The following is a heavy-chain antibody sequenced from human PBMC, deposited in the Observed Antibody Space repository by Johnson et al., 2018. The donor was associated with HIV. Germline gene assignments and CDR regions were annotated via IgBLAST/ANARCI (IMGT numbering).Heavy chain of an antibody. CDR2: ISYDGSNK. Sequence: QVQLVESGGGVVQPGRSLRLSCAASGFTFSSYAMHWVRQAPGKGLEWVAVISYDGSNKYYADSVKGRFTISRDNSKNTLYLQMNSLRAEDTAVYYCARDAPRIDAFDIWGQGTIVTVSS. CDR1: GFTFSSYA. CDR3: ARDAPRIDAFDI. J-gene: IGHJ3*02. V-gene: IGHV3-30-3*01.